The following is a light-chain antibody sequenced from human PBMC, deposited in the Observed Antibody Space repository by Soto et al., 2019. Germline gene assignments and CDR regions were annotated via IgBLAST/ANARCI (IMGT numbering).Light chain of an antibody. CDR2: DAS. J-gene: IGKJ5*01. Sequence: AIQLTQSPSSLSASLGDRVTITCRASQGVSNALAWYRHKPGKAPNLLIYDASSLESGVPSRFSGSGSGTDFTLTITSLQPEDFATYYCQQFYYYPITFGQGMRLEIK. CDR3: QQFYYYPIT. CDR1: QGVSNA. V-gene: IGKV1D-13*01.